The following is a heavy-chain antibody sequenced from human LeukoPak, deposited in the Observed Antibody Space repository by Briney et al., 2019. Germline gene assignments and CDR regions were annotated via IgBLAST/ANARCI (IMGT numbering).Heavy chain of an antibody. CDR3: AKGPSYYYDSSGHSGDY. Sequence: PGGSLRLSCAASGFIFSSYGMHWVRQVPGKGLEWVAVISYDGSNKYYADSVKGRFTISRDNSKNTLYLQMNSLRAEDTAVYYCAKGPSYYYDSSGHSGDYWGQGTLVTVSS. CDR2: ISYDGSNK. D-gene: IGHD3-22*01. J-gene: IGHJ4*02. V-gene: IGHV3-30*18. CDR1: GFIFSSYG.